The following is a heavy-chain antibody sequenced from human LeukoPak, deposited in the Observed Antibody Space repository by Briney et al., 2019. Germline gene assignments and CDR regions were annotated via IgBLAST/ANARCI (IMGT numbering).Heavy chain of an antibody. CDR2: ISGSGGST. V-gene: IGHV3-23*01. Sequence: GGSLRLSCAASGFTFSSYAMSWVRQAPGKGLEWVSAISGSGGSTYYADSVKGRFTISRDNSKNTLYLQMNSLRAEDTAVYYCAKLSTIVVVPAAMLAWGQGTLVTVSS. D-gene: IGHD2-2*01. J-gene: IGHJ5*02. CDR1: GFTFSSYA. CDR3: AKLSTIVVVPAAMLA.